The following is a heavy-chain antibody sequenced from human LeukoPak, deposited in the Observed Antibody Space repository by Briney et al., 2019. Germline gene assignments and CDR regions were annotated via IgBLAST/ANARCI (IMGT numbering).Heavy chain of an antibody. D-gene: IGHD5-18*01. J-gene: IGHJ5*02. CDR2: ISAYNGNT. CDR3: ARAGVDTAMLSWFDP. Sequence: WASVKVSCKASGYTFTSYGISWVRQAPGQGLEWMGWISAYNGNTNYAQKLQGRVTMTTDTSTSTAYMELRSLRSDDTAVYYCARAGVDTAMLSWFDPWGQGTLVTVSS. V-gene: IGHV1-18*01. CDR1: GYTFTSYG.